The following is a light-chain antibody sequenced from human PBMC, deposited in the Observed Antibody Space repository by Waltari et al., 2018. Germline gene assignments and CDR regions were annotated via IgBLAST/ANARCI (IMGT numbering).Light chain of an antibody. CDR1: QSIISY. CDR3: QQSYSTPPT. CDR2: AAS. V-gene: IGKV1-39*01. J-gene: IGKJ1*01. Sequence: DIQMTQSPSSMSASVGDRVTITCRASQSIISYLNWYQQKPGKAPKLLIYAASSLQSGVPSRFSGSGSGTDFTRTISSLQPEDFATYDCQQSYSTPPTFGQGTKVEIK.